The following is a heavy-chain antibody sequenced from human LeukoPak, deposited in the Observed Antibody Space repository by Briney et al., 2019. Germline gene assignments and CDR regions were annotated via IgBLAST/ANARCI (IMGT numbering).Heavy chain of an antibody. Sequence: SETLSLTCTVSGGSISSSSYYWGWIRQPPGKGLEWIGSIYYSGSTYYNPSLKSRVTISVDTSKNQFSLKLSSVTAADTAVYYCGRHVSEGSNWFPGDNWFDPWGQGTLVTVSS. V-gene: IGHV4-39*01. CDR3: GRHVSEGSNWFPGDNWFDP. D-gene: IGHD6-13*01. J-gene: IGHJ5*02. CDR1: GGSISSSSYY. CDR2: IYYSGST.